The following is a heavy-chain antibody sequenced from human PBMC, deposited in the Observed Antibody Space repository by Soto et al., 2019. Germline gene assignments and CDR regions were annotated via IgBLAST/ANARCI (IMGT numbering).Heavy chain of an antibody. J-gene: IGHJ4*02. CDR1: GYTFTSYG. CDR2: ISAYNGNT. V-gene: IGHV1-18*01. CDR3: ARDYQYYDFWSGYYVDFGY. Sequence: ASVKVSCKASGYTFTSYGISWVRQAPGQGLEWMGWISAYNGNTNYAQKLQGRVTMTTDTSTSTAYMELRSLRSDDTAVYYCARDYQYYDFWSGYYVDFGYWGQGTLATVSS. D-gene: IGHD3-3*01.